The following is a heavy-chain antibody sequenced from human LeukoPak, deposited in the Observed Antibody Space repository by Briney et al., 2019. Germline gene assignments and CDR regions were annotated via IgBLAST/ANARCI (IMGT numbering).Heavy chain of an antibody. Sequence: ASVKGSCKASGYTFTSYYMHWVRQAPGQGLEWMGIINPSGGSTSYAQKFQGRVTMTRDTSTSTVYMELSSLRSEDTAVYYCATVLFPAAMVNYYYGMNVWGQGTTVTVSS. D-gene: IGHD2-2*01. V-gene: IGHV1-46*01. CDR1: GYTFTSYY. J-gene: IGHJ6*02. CDR3: ATVLFPAAMVNYYYGMNV. CDR2: INPSGGST.